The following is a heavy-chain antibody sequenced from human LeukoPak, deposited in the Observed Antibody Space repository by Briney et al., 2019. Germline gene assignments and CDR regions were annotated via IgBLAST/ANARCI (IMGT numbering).Heavy chain of an antibody. Sequence: GGSLRLSCAASGFTFSSYWMNWARQAPGKGLEWVASINHNGNVNYYVDSVKGRFTISRDNAKNSLCLQMSNLRAEDTAVYFCARGGGLDVWGQGATVTVSS. CDR3: ARGGGLDV. J-gene: IGHJ6*02. CDR2: INHNGNVN. V-gene: IGHV3-7*03. D-gene: IGHD3-16*01. CDR1: GFTFSSYW.